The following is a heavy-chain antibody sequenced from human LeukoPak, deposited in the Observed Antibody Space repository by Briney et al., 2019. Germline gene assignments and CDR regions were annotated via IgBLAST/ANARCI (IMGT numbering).Heavy chain of an antibody. CDR3: ARGWLAETTVVTPYNY. Sequence: GASVKVSCKASGGTFSSHDISWVRQAPGQGLEWMGGITPMFGTAVYAQKFQGRVTTTAVESMSTAYMELSSLRSEDTAIYYCARGWLAETTVVTPYNYWGQGTLVTVSS. J-gene: IGHJ4*02. D-gene: IGHD4-23*01. CDR2: ITPMFGTA. V-gene: IGHV1-69*13. CDR1: GGTFSSHD.